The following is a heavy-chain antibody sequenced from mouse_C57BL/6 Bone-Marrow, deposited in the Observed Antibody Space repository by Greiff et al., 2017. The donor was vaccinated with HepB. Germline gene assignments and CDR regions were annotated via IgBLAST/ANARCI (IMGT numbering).Heavy chain of an antibody. CDR1: GFTFSDYG. V-gene: IGHV5-17*01. CDR3: ARDTLLRSNYFDY. CDR2: ISSGSSTI. J-gene: IGHJ2*01. D-gene: IGHD1-1*01. Sequence: EVKLVESGGGLVKPGGSLKLSCAASGFTFSDYGMHWVRQAPEKGLEWVAYISSGSSTIYYADTVKGRITISRDNAKNTLFLQMTSLRSEDTAMYYCARDTLLRSNYFDYWGQGTTLTVSS.